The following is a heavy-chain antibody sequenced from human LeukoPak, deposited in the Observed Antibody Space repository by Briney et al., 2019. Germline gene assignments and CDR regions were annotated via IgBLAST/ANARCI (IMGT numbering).Heavy chain of an antibody. J-gene: IGHJ6*03. V-gene: IGHV3-21*01. CDR2: ISSSSSYI. CDR1: GFTVSSNY. CDR3: ARAYSETYGLGYYYMDV. D-gene: IGHD1-26*01. Sequence: GGSLRLSCAASGFTVSSNYMSWVRQAPGKGLEWVSSISSSSSYIYYADSVKGRFTISRDNAKNSLYLQMNSLRAEDTAVYYCARAYSETYGLGYYYMDVWGKGTTVTISS.